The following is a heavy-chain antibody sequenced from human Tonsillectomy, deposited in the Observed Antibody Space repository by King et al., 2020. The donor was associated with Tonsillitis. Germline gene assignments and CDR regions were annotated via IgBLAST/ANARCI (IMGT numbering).Heavy chain of an antibody. Sequence: VQLQQSGPGLVKPSQTLSLTCAISGDSVSSTSVAWNWIRQSPSSGLEWLGRTYYYRSEWYNDYEVSVKSRITINSDTSKNQFSLHLNSVSPEDTAVYFCARGRASAFDYWGQGTLVTVSS. V-gene: IGHV6-1*01. J-gene: IGHJ4*02. CDR3: ARGRASAFDY. CDR1: GDSVSSTSVA. CDR2: TYYYRSEWYN.